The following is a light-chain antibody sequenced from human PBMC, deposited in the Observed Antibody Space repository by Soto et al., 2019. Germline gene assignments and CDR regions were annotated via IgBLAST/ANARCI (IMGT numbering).Light chain of an antibody. Sequence: DIQMTQSPSTLSASVGDRVTITCRASESINSWLAWYQQKRGKAPKLLIYKASTLESGVPSRFSGSGSGTEFTLTISSLQPDDFATYYCQQYNNWYTFGQGTKLEIK. J-gene: IGKJ2*01. CDR3: QQYNNWYT. CDR2: KAS. CDR1: ESINSW. V-gene: IGKV1-5*03.